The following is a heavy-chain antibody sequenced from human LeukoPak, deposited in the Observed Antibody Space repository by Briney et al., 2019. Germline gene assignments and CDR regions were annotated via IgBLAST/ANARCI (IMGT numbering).Heavy chain of an antibody. J-gene: IGHJ4*02. V-gene: IGHV4-4*07. CDR1: GDFMDIDY. CDR3: VDDLGSHTGLFGVGV. D-gene: IGHD3-16*01. CDR2: IYTGGST. Sequence: SETLSLTCSVSGDFMDIDYLSWIRQPAGKGLEWIGRIYTGGSTNYNPSLKTRVSMSLDKSKKEVSLHLTSVTAADTAVYYCVDDLGSHTGLFGVGVWGQGTLVTVSS.